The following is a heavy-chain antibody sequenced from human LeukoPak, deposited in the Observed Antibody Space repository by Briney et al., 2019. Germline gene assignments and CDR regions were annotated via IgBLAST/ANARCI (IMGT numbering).Heavy chain of an antibody. J-gene: IGHJ4*02. D-gene: IGHD4-11*01. CDR2: MPYDGSNK. Sequence: PGRSLRLSCVASGFNFTTYGMHWVRQAPGKGLEWVAVMPYDGSNKYYVDSVKGRFTISRDNSKNTLYLQMNSLRAEDTAVYYCARGLLSNSQRGYFDNWGQGTLVTVSS. CDR3: ARGLLSNSQRGYFDN. CDR1: GFNFTTYG. V-gene: IGHV3-30*03.